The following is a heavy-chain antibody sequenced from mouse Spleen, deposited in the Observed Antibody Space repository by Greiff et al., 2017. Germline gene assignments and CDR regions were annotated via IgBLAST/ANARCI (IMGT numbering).Heavy chain of an antibody. CDR2: INPSNGGT. J-gene: IGHJ2*01. V-gene: IGHV1-53*01. D-gene: IGHD3-2*02. CDR3: ARGRQRRPYFDY. Sequence: QVQLKQPGTELVKPGASVKLSCKASGYTFTSYWMPWVKQRPGQGLEWIGNINPSNGGTNYNEKFKSKATLTVDKSSSTAYMQLSSLTSEDSAVYYCARGRQRRPYFDYWGQGTTLTVSS. CDR1: GYTFTSYW.